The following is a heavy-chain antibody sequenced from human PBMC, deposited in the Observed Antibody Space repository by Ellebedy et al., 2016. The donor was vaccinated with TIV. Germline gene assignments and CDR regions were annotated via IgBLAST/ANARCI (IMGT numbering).Heavy chain of an antibody. V-gene: IGHV3-7*01. CDR3: GRAMDV. CDR2: IKQDESEK. J-gene: IGHJ6*04. CDR1: GFTFSNYW. Sequence: GESLKISXAASGFTFSNYWMHWVRQAPGRGLEWVANIKQDESEKYYVDSVKGRFTISRDNAKNSLYLQMNSLRVEDTAVYDCGRAMDVWGKGTTVTVSS.